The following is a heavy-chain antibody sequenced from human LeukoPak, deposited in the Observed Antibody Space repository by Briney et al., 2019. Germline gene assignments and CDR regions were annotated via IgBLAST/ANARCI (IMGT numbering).Heavy chain of an antibody. CDR3: ARDPRYCSGGSCLRFDY. CDR2: ISGSGTIT. V-gene: IGHV3-48*02. J-gene: IGHJ4*02. CDR1: GFTFSSYS. Sequence: PGGSLRLSCAVSGFTFSSYSMSWVRQAPGKGLEWISYISGSGTITYYADSVKGRFTISRDNAKKSLYLELNSLRDDDTAVYYCARDPRYCSGGSCLRFDYWGQGTLVSVSS. D-gene: IGHD2-15*01.